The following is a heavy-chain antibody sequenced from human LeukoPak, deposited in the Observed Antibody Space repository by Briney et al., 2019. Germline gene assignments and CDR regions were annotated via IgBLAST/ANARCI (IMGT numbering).Heavy chain of an antibody. CDR3: ARDRYSSKPTIDY. Sequence: GGSLRLSCAASGFTFSSSGMHWVRQAPGKRLEYVSGIGSNGGSTYYANSVKGRFTISRDNAKNSLYLQMNSLRAEDTAVYYCARDRYSSKPTIDYWGQGTLVTVSS. D-gene: IGHD6-13*01. V-gene: IGHV3-64*01. CDR2: IGSNGGST. J-gene: IGHJ4*02. CDR1: GFTFSSSG.